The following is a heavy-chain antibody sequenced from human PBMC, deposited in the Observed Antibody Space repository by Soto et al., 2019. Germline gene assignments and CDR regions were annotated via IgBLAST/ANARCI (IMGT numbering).Heavy chain of an antibody. D-gene: IGHD3-10*01. Sequence: SLRLSWSASVFTFSSYGRHWVRQAPFKLLECLAVISYDGSNKYYADSVKGRFTISRDNSKNTLYLQMNSLRAEDTAVYYCAKDRYYGSGSKLYYYYYGMEVWGQGTTVTVSS. J-gene: IGHJ6*02. CDR3: AKDRYYGSGSKLYYYYYGMEV. V-gene: IGHV3-30*18. CDR1: VFTFSSYG. CDR2: ISYDGSNK.